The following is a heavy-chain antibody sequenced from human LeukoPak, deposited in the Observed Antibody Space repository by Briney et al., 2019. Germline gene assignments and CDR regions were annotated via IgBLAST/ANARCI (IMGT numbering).Heavy chain of an antibody. CDR2: ISPLNSNT. Sequence: ASVKVSCKASGYTFINYAIHWVRQAPGQGLEWMGWISPLNSNTNYAQKFQGRVTVTTDTSTTTAYMEIMSLTSDDTALYYCARISSSHRGFLYWGQGTLVTVSS. V-gene: IGHV1-18*01. J-gene: IGHJ4*02. CDR1: GYTFINYA. CDR3: ARISSSHRGFLY.